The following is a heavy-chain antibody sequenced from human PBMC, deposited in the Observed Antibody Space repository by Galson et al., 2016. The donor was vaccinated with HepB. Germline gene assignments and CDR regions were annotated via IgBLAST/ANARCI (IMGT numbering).Heavy chain of an antibody. CDR2: IYHTGTT. Sequence: SETLSLTCAVYGGSLSGYYWSWIRQSPGKGLEWIGEIYHTGTTNYNASLNSRVTISIDTSKNSFSLRLNSLTAADTAVYYCARTGYSSSFDAFDIWGQGTMVTVSS. J-gene: IGHJ3*02. V-gene: IGHV4-34*01. CDR3: ARTGYSSSFDAFDI. D-gene: IGHD6-13*01. CDR1: GGSLSGYY.